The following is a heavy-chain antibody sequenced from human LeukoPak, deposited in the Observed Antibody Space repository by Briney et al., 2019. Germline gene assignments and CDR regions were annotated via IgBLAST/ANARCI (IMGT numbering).Heavy chain of an antibody. V-gene: IGHV1-2*02. CDR1: GYTFTAYY. J-gene: IGHJ4*02. CDR2: INPNSGGT. CDR3: MRRVIIITPQFDY. D-gene: IGHD3-3*01. Sequence: ASVKVSCKTSGYTFTAYYIHWVRQAPGQGLEWMGWINPNSGGTYYAQKFQGRVSMTRDTSIRSVYMELSGLKSDDTAVYYCMRRVIIITPQFDYWGQGTLVAVSS.